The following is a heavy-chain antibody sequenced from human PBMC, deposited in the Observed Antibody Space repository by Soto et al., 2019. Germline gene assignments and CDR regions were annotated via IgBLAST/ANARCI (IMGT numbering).Heavy chain of an antibody. Sequence: SETLSLTCTVSGGSISSYYWSWIRQPAGKGLEWIGRIYNSGSTNYNPSLKNRVTMSVDTSKNQFSLKLSCVTAADTAVYYCAREIAAANTADWFDPWGQGTLVTVSS. CDR1: GGSISSYY. J-gene: IGHJ5*02. V-gene: IGHV4-4*07. CDR3: AREIAAANTADWFDP. D-gene: IGHD6-13*01. CDR2: IYNSGST.